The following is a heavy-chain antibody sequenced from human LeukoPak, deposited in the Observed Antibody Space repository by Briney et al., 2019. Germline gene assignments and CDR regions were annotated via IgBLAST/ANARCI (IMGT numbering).Heavy chain of an antibody. CDR2: ISGTGGST. Sequence: GGSLRLSCVVSGITFSGYSMIWVRQAPGRGLEWVSGISGTGGSTYYADSVKGRFTISRDNSKNTLYLQMNSLRAEDTALYYCAKATARYCSSSICYLDYWGQGTLVTVSS. J-gene: IGHJ4*02. D-gene: IGHD2-2*01. CDR3: AKATARYCSSSICYLDY. V-gene: IGHV3-23*01. CDR1: GITFSGYS.